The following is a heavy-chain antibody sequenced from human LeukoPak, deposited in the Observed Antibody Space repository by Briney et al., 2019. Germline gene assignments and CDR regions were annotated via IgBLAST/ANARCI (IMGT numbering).Heavy chain of an antibody. Sequence: GGSLRLSCAASGFTFSSYAMHWVRQAPGKGLEWVAVISYDGSNKYYADSVKGRFTISRDNSKNTLYLQMNSLRAEDTAVYYCARGEAYYYDSSGYLGAFDIWGQGTMVTVSS. CDR3: ARGEAYYYDSSGYLGAFDI. D-gene: IGHD3-22*01. J-gene: IGHJ3*02. V-gene: IGHV3-30-3*01. CDR1: GFTFSSYA. CDR2: ISYDGSNK.